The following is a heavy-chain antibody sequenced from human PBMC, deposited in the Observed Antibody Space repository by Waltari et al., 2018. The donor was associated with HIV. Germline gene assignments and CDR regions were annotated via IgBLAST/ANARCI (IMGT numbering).Heavy chain of an antibody. CDR1: GGSISSSRYY. V-gene: IGHV4-39*01. CDR3: ASDFNPTRNDYGDYWYFDL. CDR2: IYYSGST. J-gene: IGHJ2*01. D-gene: IGHD4-17*01. Sequence: QLQLQESGPGLVKPSETLSLTCPVSGGSISSSRYYWSWLRQPPGKGLEWIGSIYYSGSTYYNPSLKSRVTISVDTSKNQFSLKLSSVTAADTAVYYCASDFNPTRNDYGDYWYFDLWGRGTLVTVSS.